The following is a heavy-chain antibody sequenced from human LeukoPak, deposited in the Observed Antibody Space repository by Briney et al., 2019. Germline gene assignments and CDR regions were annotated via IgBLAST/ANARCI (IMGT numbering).Heavy chain of an antibody. CDR3: ARLALQEVGATQTYYLDY. D-gene: IGHD1-26*01. V-gene: IGHV4-38-2*02. Sequence: KPSETLSLTCTVSGYSISSGYHWGWIRQPPGKGLEWIGEINHGGSTNYNPSLKSRVTISIDTSKNQFSLKLSSVTAADTAVYYCARLALQEVGATQTYYLDYWGQGTLVTVSS. J-gene: IGHJ4*02. CDR2: INHGGST. CDR1: GYSISSGYH.